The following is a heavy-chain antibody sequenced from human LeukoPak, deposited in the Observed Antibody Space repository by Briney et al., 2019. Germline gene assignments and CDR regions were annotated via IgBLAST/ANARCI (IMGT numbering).Heavy chain of an antibody. CDR3: ARGGYDSSGSLSN. Sequence: SETLSLTCTVSGGSISSGDYYWSWIRQPPGKGLEWIGYIYYSGSTYYNPSLKSRVTISVDTSKNQFSLKLSSVTAADTAVYYCARGGYDSSGSLSNWGQGTLVTVSS. J-gene: IGHJ4*02. CDR1: GGSISSGDYY. V-gene: IGHV4-30-4*01. D-gene: IGHD3-22*01. CDR2: IYYSGST.